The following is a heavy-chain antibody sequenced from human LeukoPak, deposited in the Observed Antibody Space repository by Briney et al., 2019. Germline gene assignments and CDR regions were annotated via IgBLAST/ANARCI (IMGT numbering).Heavy chain of an antibody. J-gene: IGHJ4*02. D-gene: IGHD6-19*01. Sequence: GGSLRLSCAASGFSFDDYAMHWVRQVPGKGLEWVSGISWNSGTIGYADSVKGRFTISRDNAKNSLYLQLNSLRAEDTALYYCAKDMRQMAVAGNFDYWGQGTLVTVSS. CDR1: GFSFDDYA. CDR3: AKDMRQMAVAGNFDY. V-gene: IGHV3-9*01. CDR2: ISWNSGTI.